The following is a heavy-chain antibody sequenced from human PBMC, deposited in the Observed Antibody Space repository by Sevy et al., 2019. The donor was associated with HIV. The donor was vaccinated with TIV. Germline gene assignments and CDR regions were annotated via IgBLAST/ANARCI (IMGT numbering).Heavy chain of an antibody. CDR2: LKQDGSEK. CDR3: ARAGGDTVVVTAAIGILIMDV. CDR1: GFIFTNYW. J-gene: IGHJ6*02. V-gene: IGHV3-7*01. Sequence: GGSLRLACAASGFIFTNYWMTWVRRAPGKGLEWVGNLKQDGSEKDYLDSVKGRFTISRDNAKNALYLHMNSLRDDDTGIYYCARAGGDTVVVTAAIGILIMDVWGQGTTVTVSS. D-gene: IGHD2-2*02.